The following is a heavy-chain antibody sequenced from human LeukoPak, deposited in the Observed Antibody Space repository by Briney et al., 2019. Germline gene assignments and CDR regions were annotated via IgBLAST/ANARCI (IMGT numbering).Heavy chain of an antibody. V-gene: IGHV3-73*01. CDR1: GFTFSGSA. CDR2: IRSKANSYAT. D-gene: IGHD4-17*01. J-gene: IGHJ4*02. CDR3: TTSLGDYVRHGNY. Sequence: GGSLKLSCAASGFTFSGSAMHWVRQASGKGLEWVGRIRSKANSYATAYAASVKGRFTISRDDSKNTAYLQMNSLKTEDTAVYYCTTSLGDYVRHGNYWGQGTLVTVSS.